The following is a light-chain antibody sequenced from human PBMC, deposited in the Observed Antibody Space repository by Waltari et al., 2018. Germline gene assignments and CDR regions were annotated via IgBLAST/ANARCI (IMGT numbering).Light chain of an antibody. CDR1: QSIRRY. CDR3: QQSYSSPPN. V-gene: IGKV1-39*01. Sequence: DIRMTKSPSSLSASVSDRVTTTCRASQSIRRYLNWEQKKPGKAPKLLIYVVSTLESGVPSRFRGSGSGTEFTLTISDLQPEDFGTYYCQQSYSSPPNFGQGTKVEI. CDR2: VVS. J-gene: IGKJ1*01.